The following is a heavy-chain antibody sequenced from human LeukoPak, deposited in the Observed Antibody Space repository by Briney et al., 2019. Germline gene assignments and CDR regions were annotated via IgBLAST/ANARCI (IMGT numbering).Heavy chain of an antibody. D-gene: IGHD3-22*01. CDR1: GGSISSGGYY. CDR3: ARDHEYFYDSSGYYLNWFDP. J-gene: IGHJ5*02. V-gene: IGHV4-61*02. CDR2: IYTSGST. Sequence: SQTLSLTCTVSGGSISSGGYYWSWIRQPAGKGLEWIGRIYTSGSTNYNPSLKSRVTISVDTSNNQFSLKLSSVTAADTAVYYCARDHEYFYDSSGYYLNWFDPWGQGTLVTVSS.